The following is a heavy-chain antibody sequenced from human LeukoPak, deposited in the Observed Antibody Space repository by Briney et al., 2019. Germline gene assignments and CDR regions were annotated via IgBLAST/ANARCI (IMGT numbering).Heavy chain of an antibody. CDR1: GYTFTSYG. CDR2: ISAYNGNT. J-gene: IGHJ5*02. D-gene: IGHD3-22*01. CDR3: ARTFDYYDSSGYSHWFDP. Sequence: PWASVNVSCKASGYTFTSYGISWVRQAPGQGLEWMGWISAYNGNTNYAQKLQGRVTMTTDTSTSTAYMELRSLRSDDTAVYYCARTFDYYDSSGYSHWFDPWGQGTLVTVSS. V-gene: IGHV1-18*01.